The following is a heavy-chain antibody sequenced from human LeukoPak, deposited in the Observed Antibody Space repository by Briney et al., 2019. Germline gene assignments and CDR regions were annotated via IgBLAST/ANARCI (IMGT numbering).Heavy chain of an antibody. J-gene: IGHJ4*02. V-gene: IGHV1-46*01. CDR3: ARDSGNGYED. Sequence: ASVKVSCKASGDDTFTRYYIHWVRQAPGQGLEWMGIINPSGGSTSYAQKFQGRVTMTRDTSTSTVYMELSSLRSEDTAVYYCARDSGNGYEDWGQGTLVTVSS. CDR1: GDDTFTRYY. D-gene: IGHD5-12*01. CDR2: INPSGGST.